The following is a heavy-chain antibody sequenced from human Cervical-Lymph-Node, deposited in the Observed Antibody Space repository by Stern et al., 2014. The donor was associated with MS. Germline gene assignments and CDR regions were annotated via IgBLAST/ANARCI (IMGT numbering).Heavy chain of an antibody. CDR3: AKDPPLGVLREGGYKYFDVDV. Sequence: QLVQSGAEVKKPGSSVKVSCKASGGTLSSLAISWVRQAPGQGLEWMGGIIPTFNTAAYAQTFQGRVTITADKSTNTVYMEVSSLRPEDTAVYYCAKDPPLGVLREGGYKYFDVDVWGQGTPVTVS. D-gene: IGHD3-3*01. CDR2: IIPTFNTA. J-gene: IGHJ6*02. V-gene: IGHV1-69*06. CDR1: GGTLSSLA.